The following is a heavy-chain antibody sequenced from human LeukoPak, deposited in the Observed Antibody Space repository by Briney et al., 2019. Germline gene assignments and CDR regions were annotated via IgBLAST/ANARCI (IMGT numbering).Heavy chain of an antibody. J-gene: IGHJ4*02. Sequence: ASVKVSCKASGYTFRGNYIHWLRQAPGQGLEWMGWIDANNGDTKSAQKFQGRVTMSRDTSISTAYMDLRSLSPDDAAVYYCARDPSSVTLYFFDYWGQGTLVTVSS. CDR3: ARDPSSVTLYFFDY. CDR1: GYTFRGNY. CDR2: IDANNGDT. V-gene: IGHV1-2*02. D-gene: IGHD4-11*01.